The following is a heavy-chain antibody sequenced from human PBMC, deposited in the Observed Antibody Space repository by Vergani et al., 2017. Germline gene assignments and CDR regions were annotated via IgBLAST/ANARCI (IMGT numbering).Heavy chain of an antibody. CDR3: ARSIVSRNPPYYFDN. CDR1: GGSLSGYY. V-gene: IGHV4-59*01. CDR2: VEDSGYF. J-gene: IGHJ4*02. D-gene: IGHD1-14*01. Sequence: QVQLQESGPGLVRPSETLSLTCTVSGGSLSGYYWNWIRQTPGEGLEWIGYVEDSGYFNYNPSLKTRVSMSSDTSNNQFSVMLSSVTVADTAVYYCARSIVSRNPPYYFDNWGQGTMVTVSS.